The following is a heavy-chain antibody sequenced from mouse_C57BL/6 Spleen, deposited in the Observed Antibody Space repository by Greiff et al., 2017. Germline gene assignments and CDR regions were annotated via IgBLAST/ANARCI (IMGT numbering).Heavy chain of an antibody. CDR3: ARDRVYYDYSMGY. D-gene: IGHD2-4*01. CDR2: ISDGGSYT. V-gene: IGHV5-4*01. Sequence: DVKLVESGGGLVKPGGSLKLSCAASGFTFSSYAMSWVRQTPEKRLEWVATISDGGSYTYYPDNVKGRFTISRDNAKNNLYLQMSHLKSEDTAMYYCARDRVYYDYSMGYWGQGTSVTVSS. CDR1: GFTFSSYA. J-gene: IGHJ4*01.